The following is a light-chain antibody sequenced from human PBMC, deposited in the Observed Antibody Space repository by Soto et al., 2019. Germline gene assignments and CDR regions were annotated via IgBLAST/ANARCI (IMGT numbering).Light chain of an antibody. CDR2: EAS. V-gene: IGLV2-23*01. CDR1: SSDVGSYNL. J-gene: IGLJ1*01. Sequence: QSALTQPASVSGSPGQSITISCTGTSSDVGSYNLVSWYQQHPGKVPKIMIYEASKRPSGAPNRFSGSKSGNTASLTISGLQAEVEADYYCCSYAGSSTWVFGTGTKLTVL. CDR3: CSYAGSSTWV.